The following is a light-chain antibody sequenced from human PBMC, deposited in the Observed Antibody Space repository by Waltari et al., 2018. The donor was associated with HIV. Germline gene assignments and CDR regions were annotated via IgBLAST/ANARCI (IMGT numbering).Light chain of an antibody. CDR2: ENN. CDR3: GTWDSNLSAWV. V-gene: IGLV1-51*02. Sequence: QSVLTQPPSVSAAPGQKVTFSCPGSTSHIGKNYVSWSRQLPGKAPNLLIHENNKRPSGIPDRFSGSKSGTSATLGITGLQTGDEADYYCGTWDSNLSAWVFGGGTKLTVL. J-gene: IGLJ3*02. CDR1: TSHIGKNY.